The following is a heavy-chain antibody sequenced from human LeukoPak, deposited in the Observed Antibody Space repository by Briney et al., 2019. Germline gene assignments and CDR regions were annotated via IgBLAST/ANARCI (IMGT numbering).Heavy chain of an antibody. D-gene: IGHD5-18*01. J-gene: IGHJ4*02. Sequence: GGTLRLSCAASGFTFSSYGMTWVRQAPGKGLEWVSAISGSGGSTYYADSVKGRFTISRDNSKNTLYLQMNSLRAEDTAVYYCAKDPLRGYSYGHFDYWGQGTLVTVSS. CDR3: AKDPLRGYSYGHFDY. V-gene: IGHV3-23*01. CDR2: ISGSGGST. CDR1: GFTFSSYG.